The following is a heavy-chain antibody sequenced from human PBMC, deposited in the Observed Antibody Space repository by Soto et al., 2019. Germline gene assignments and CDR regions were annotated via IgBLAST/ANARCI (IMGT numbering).Heavy chain of an antibody. J-gene: IGHJ4*02. CDR2: IKTDGSVT. Sequence: EVQLVESGGGLLQPGGSLRLSSAASGFTFSTYWMHWVRQAPGKGLVWVSRIKTDGSVTTYADSVKGRFTISRDNAKNTLYLQMNTPRAEDTGVYYCARDLGGSHDYWGRGTLVTVSS. CDR1: GFTFSTYW. V-gene: IGHV3-74*01. D-gene: IGHD3-16*01. CDR3: ARDLGGSHDY.